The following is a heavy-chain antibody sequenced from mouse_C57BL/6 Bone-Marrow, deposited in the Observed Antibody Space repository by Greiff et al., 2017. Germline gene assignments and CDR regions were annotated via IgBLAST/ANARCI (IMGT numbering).Heavy chain of an antibody. D-gene: IGHD3-3*01. CDR2: IWSGGST. CDR3: ARGTRFAY. CDR1: GFSLTSYG. J-gene: IGHJ3*01. V-gene: IGHV2-2*01. Sequence: QVQLKESGPGLVQPSQRLSITCTVSGFSLTSYGVHWVRQSPGKGLEWLGVIWSGGSTDYNAAFISRLSISKDNSKSQVFLKMNSLQADDTAIYYCARGTRFAYWGQGTLVTVSA.